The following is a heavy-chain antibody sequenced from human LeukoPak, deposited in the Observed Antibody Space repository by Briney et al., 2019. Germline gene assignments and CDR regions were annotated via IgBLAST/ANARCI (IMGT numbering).Heavy chain of an antibody. CDR3: ARAPLWFGELLGYDY. D-gene: IGHD3-10*01. V-gene: IGHV4-59*08. CDR1: GGSISSYY. CDR2: IYYSGST. J-gene: IGHJ4*02. Sequence: PSETLSLTCTVSGGSISSYYWSWIRQPPGKGLEWIGYIYYSGSTNYNPSLKSRVTISVDTSKNQFSLKLSSVTAADTAVYYCARAPLWFGELLGYDYWGQGTLVTVSS.